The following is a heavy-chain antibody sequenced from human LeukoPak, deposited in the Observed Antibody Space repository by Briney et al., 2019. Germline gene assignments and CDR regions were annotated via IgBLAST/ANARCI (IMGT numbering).Heavy chain of an antibody. CDR3: ASLVRYDWYFDV. CDR1: GGSISSGDYY. J-gene: IGHJ2*01. V-gene: IGHV4-30-4*01. Sequence: PSETLSLTCTVSGGSISSGDYYWSWIRQPPGKGLEWIGYIYYSGSTYYNPSLKSRVTISVETPENQFSLRLSSVTAADTAVYYCASLVRYDWYFDVWGRGTLVTVSS. CDR2: IYYSGST. D-gene: IGHD1-14*01.